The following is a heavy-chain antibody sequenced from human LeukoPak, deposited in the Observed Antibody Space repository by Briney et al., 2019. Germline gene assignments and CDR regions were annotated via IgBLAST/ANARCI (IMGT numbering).Heavy chain of an antibody. CDR2: IYRDGGT. V-gene: IGHV3-66*01. CDR1: GFTVSSNY. J-gene: IGHJ4*02. Sequence: GGSLRLSCAASGFTVSSNYMSWVRQAPGKGLDWVSVIYRDGGTYYADSLRGRFTISRDNSKNTLYLQMNGLSAEDTAVYYCARDTSGPLYWGQGTLVTVSS. D-gene: IGHD6-19*01. CDR3: ARDTSGPLY.